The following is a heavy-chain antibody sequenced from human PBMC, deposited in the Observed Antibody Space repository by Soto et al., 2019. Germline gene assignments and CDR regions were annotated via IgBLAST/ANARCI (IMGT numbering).Heavy chain of an antibody. V-gene: IGHV1-18*01. D-gene: IGHD5-12*01. J-gene: IGHJ5*02. CDR3: ARDQSPTTSENWFDP. CDR1: GYTFFTYD. Sequence: QVHLVQSGVEVKTPGASVKVSCQSSGYTFFTYDISWVRQAPGQGLEWMGWISTYSGDTKYAQNFQGRVTMTTDTSTTTAYLELKSLRSDDPAVYYCARDQSPTTSENWFDPWGQGTLVTGSS. CDR2: ISTYSGDT.